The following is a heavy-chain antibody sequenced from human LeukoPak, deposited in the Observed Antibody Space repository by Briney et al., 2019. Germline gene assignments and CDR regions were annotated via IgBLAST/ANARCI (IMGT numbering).Heavy chain of an antibody. V-gene: IGHV4-4*07. CDR1: GGSISSYY. J-gene: IGHJ4*02. Sequence: SETLSLTCTVSGGSISSYYWSWIRQPAGKGLEWIGRIYTSGSTNYNPSLKSRATMSVDTSKNQFSLKLSSVTAADTAVYYCARAGVQYYDFWSGYYTTDYWGQGTLVTVSS. CDR2: IYTSGST. D-gene: IGHD3-3*01. CDR3: ARAGVQYYDFWSGYYTTDY.